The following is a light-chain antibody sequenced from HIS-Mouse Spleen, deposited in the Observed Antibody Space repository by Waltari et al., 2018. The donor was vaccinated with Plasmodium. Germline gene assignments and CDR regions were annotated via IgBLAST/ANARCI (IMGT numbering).Light chain of an antibody. CDR2: ESS. CDR1: RRDVGSYNL. V-gene: IGLV2-23*01. CDR3: CSYAGSSTNWV. Sequence: QSALTQPASVSGSPGQSITISCTGTRRDVGSYNLVPLYKQHPGKAPKLMIYESSKRPSGVSNRFSGSKSGNTASLTISGLQAEDEADYYCCSYAGSSTNWVFGGGTKLTVL. J-gene: IGLJ3*02.